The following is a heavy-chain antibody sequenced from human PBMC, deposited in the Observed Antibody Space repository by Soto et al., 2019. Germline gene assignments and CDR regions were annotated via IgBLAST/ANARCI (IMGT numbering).Heavy chain of an antibody. Sequence: SETLSVTCTVYGGSISSSSYYWVWIRQPPGKGLEWIGSIYYSGSTYYNPSLKSRVTISVDTSKNQFSLKLSSVTAADTAVYYCARGSHYNFDYWGQGTLVSVSS. J-gene: IGHJ4*02. CDR2: IYYSGST. CDR1: GGSISSSSYY. D-gene: IGHD1-26*01. CDR3: ARGSHYNFDY. V-gene: IGHV4-39*01.